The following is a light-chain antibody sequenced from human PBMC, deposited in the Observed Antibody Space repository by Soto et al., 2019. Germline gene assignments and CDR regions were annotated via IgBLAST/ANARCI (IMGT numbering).Light chain of an antibody. CDR2: EVS. V-gene: IGLV2-8*01. Sequence: QSVLTQPPSASGSPGQSVTISCAGTSSDVGGYNYVSRYQQYPGKVPKLMIYEVSERPSGVPDRFSGSKSGNTAFLTVSGLQAEDEADYYCLSYADTAYVFGTGTKVTVL. CDR1: SSDVGGYNY. CDR3: LSYADTAYV. J-gene: IGLJ1*01.